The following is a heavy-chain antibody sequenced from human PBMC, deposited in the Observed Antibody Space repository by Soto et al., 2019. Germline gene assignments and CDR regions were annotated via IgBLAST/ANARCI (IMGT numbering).Heavy chain of an antibody. V-gene: IGHV4-59*01. D-gene: IGHD5-18*01. CDR2: IFYSGST. CDR3: AKDSGYNYGYFRWFDP. CDR1: GGSISNYY. Sequence: SETLSLTCTVSGGSISNYYWSWIRQPPGRGLEWIGHIFYSGSTNYKPAIKSRVTISVDTSKSQFSLKLNSVTAADTVVYYCAKDSGYNYGYFRWFDPWGQGTPVT. J-gene: IGHJ5*02.